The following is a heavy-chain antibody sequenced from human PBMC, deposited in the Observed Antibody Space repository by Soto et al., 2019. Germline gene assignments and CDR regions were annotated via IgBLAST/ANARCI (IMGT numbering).Heavy chain of an antibody. CDR2: ISSSGSTI. CDR3: ARDARGIPGGWFDP. V-gene: IGHV3-48*03. J-gene: IGHJ5*02. CDR1: GFTFSSYE. D-gene: IGHD1-26*01. Sequence: EVQLVESGGGLVQPGGSLRLSCAASGFTFSSYEMNWVRQAPGKGLEWVSYISSSGSTIYYADSVKGRFTISRDNAKNSLSLQMNSLRAEDTAVYYCARDARGIPGGWFDPWGQGTLVTVSS.